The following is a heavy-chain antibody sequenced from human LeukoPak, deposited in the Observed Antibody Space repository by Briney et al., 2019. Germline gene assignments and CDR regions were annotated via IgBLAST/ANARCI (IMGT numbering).Heavy chain of an antibody. V-gene: IGHV4-34*01. CDR1: GGSLSGYY. CDR3: ARDGIYSSGWYYNWFDP. CDR2: INHSGST. D-gene: IGHD6-19*01. J-gene: IGHJ5*02. Sequence: PSETLSLTCAVYGGSLSGYYWSWIRQPPGKGLEWIGEINHSGSTNYNPSLKSRVTISVDTSKNQFSLKLSSVTAADTAVYYCARDGIYSSGWYYNWFDPWGQGTLVTVSS.